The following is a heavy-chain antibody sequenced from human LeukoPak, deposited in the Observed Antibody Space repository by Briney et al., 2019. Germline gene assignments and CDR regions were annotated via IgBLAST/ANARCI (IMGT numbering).Heavy chain of an antibody. Sequence: GGSLRLSCAASGFTCSNCWMSWVRQAPGKGLEWVANIKQDGSEKSYVDSVKGRFTVSRDNAKNSLYLQMRSLRVEDTAVYYCASMTLHYSNWGSYLDSWGQGTLVTVSS. CDR1: GFTCSNCW. J-gene: IGHJ4*02. D-gene: IGHD3-16*01. V-gene: IGHV3-7*01. CDR3: ASMTLHYSNWGSYLDS. CDR2: IKQDGSEK.